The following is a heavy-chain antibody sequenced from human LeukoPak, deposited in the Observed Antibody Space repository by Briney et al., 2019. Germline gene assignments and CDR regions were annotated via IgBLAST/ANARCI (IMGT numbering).Heavy chain of an antibody. CDR2: IIPIFATT. CDR3: ATAYPPSSSWYYFDY. J-gene: IGHJ4*02. Sequence: SVKVSCKASGGTFSSYVISWVRQAPGRGLEWMGGIIPIFATTIYAQKFQGRVTMTEDTSTDTAYMELSSLRSEDTAVYYCATAYPPSSSWYYFDYWGQGTLVTVSS. V-gene: IGHV1-69*06. CDR1: GGTFSSYV. D-gene: IGHD6-13*01.